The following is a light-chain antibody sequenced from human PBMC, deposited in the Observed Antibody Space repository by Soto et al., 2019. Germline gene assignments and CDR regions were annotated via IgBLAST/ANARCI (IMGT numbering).Light chain of an antibody. Sequence: DIQLTQSPSFLSASVGNRVTITCRASQGINKYLAWYQQKPGKAPKLLIYAASTLQSGVPSRFSGSGYWTEFTLTISSLQPEDCATYYCQQLNFYPYTFGQGTRLEI. J-gene: IGKJ2*01. CDR1: QGINKY. V-gene: IGKV1-9*01. CDR3: QQLNFYPYT. CDR2: AAS.